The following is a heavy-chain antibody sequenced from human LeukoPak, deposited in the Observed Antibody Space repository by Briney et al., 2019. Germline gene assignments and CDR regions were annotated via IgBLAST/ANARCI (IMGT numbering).Heavy chain of an antibody. CDR3: TCLTTADAFDI. V-gene: IGHV4-59*01. J-gene: IGHJ3*02. Sequence: PSETLSLTCTVSGGSISSYYWSWIRQPPGKGLEWIGYIYYSGSTNYNPSLKSRVTISVDTSKNQFSLKLSSVTAADTAVYYCTCLTTADAFDIWGQGTMVTVSS. D-gene: IGHD3-22*01. CDR1: GGSISSYY. CDR2: IYYSGST.